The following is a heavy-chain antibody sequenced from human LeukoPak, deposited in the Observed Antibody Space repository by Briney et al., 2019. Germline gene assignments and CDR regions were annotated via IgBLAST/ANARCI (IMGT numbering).Heavy chain of an antibody. CDR1: GGSISSGSYY. J-gene: IGHJ5*02. Sequence: TSQTLTLTCTVSGGSISSGSYYWSWIRQPAGKGLEWIGRIYTSGSTNYNPSLKSRVTISVDTSKNQFSLKLSSVTAADTAVYYCARAGGIAAAGKGFDPWGQGTLVTVSS. CDR2: IYTSGST. CDR3: ARAGGIAAAGKGFDP. V-gene: IGHV4-61*02. D-gene: IGHD6-13*01.